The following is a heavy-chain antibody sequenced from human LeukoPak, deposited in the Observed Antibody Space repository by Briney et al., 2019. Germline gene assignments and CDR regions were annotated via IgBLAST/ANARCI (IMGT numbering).Heavy chain of an antibody. CDR2: IYPGDSDT. Sequence: GASLKFSCKGSGYSFTSYRIGWVRQMPGKGLEWTRIIYPGDSDTRDSPSFQRQVTISADKTISTADQQWSSLKASDTAMYYCARHVRSDYYYMDVWGKGTTVTVSS. CDR1: GYSFTSYR. V-gene: IGHV5-51*01. CDR3: ARHVRSDYYYMDV. J-gene: IGHJ6*03.